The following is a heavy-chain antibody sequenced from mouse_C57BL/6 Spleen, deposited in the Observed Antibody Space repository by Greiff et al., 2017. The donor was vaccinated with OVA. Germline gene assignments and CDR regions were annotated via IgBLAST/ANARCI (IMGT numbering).Heavy chain of an antibody. V-gene: IGHV1-69*01. D-gene: IGHD1-1*01. Sequence: VQLQQPGAELVMPGASVKLSCKASGYTFTSYWMHWVKQRPGQGLEWIGEIDPSDSYTNYNQKFKGKSTLTVDKSSSTAYMQLSSLTSEDSAVYYCARDYGRPHWYFDVWGTGTTVTVSS. CDR2: IDPSDSYT. CDR3: ARDYGRPHWYFDV. J-gene: IGHJ1*03. CDR1: GYTFTSYW.